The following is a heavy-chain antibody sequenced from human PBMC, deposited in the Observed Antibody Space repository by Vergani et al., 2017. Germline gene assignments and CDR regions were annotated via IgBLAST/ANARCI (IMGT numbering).Heavy chain of an antibody. CDR2: ISGSGGST. CDR1: GFTFNRYV. V-gene: IGHV3-23*01. J-gene: IGHJ5*02. D-gene: IGHD6-13*01. CDR3: ARGIPAAGIASNWFDP. Sequence: EVQLLESGGGLEQPGGSLRLSCAASGFTFNRYVMSWVRQTPGKGLEWVSAISGSGGSTYYAYSVKGRFNISRDNSKNTMYVQMNSLRADDTAVYYCARGIPAAGIASNWFDPWGQGTLVTVSS.